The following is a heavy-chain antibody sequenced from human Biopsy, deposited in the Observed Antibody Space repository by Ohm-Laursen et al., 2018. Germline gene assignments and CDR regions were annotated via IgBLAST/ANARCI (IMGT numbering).Heavy chain of an antibody. V-gene: IGHV4-59*07. CDR1: GGSISSDW. CDR3: TRATNSTGWPYYYFYGMDI. D-gene: IGHD2/OR15-2a*01. Sequence: SDTLSLTWIVSGGSISSDWWSWIRQTPGKGLEWIGYVYYSGTTTYNPSLRSRVTISVDTSMNQISLRLQSVTAADTAIYYCTRATNSTGWPYYYFYGMDIWGQGTTVTVSS. J-gene: IGHJ6*02. CDR2: VYYSGTT.